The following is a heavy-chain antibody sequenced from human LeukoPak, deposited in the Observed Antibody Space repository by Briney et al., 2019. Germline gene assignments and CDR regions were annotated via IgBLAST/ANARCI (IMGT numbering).Heavy chain of an antibody. CDR2: LSYDGSNN. D-gene: IGHD2-15*01. Sequence: GTSLRLSCAASGVTYSSFATHRLRQAPGNGTQRVAVLSYDGSNNNHADSVKVRITISTDNSKNTLYLQVNSLRVEDTAVYCCARHLHCSGGTCYSYSSHRNWFDPWGQGTLVTVSS. J-gene: IGHJ5*02. CDR1: GVTYSSFA. CDR3: ARHLHCSGGTCYSYSSHRNWFDP. V-gene: IGHV3-30*04.